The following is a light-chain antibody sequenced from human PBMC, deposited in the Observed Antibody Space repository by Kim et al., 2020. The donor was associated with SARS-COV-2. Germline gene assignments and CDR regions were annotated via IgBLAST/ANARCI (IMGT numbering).Light chain of an antibody. V-gene: IGKV3-20*01. Sequence: EIVLTQSPGTLSLSPGKRATLSCRTSQSVSRSYLAWYQLKTGQAPRLLIYGTSSRATGIPDMFSGSGSGTDFTLTISRLGPEEFTVYYCQQYGYPLSFGGGTKLEI. CDR3: QQYGYPLS. J-gene: IGKJ4*01. CDR1: QSVSRSY. CDR2: GTS.